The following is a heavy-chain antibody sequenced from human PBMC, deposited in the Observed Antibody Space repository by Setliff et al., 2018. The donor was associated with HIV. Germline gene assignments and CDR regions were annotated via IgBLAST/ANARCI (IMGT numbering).Heavy chain of an antibody. V-gene: IGHV3-49*04. J-gene: IGHJ4*02. D-gene: IGHD2-8*02. CDR1: GFTFGDYT. CDR2: IRSKTYGGTT. CDR3: TSAFADYAYWYFDY. Sequence: GGSLRLSCTVSGFTFGDYTMSWVRQDPGKGLEWVGFIRSKTYGGTTEYAASVKGRFTISRNDSKSIAYLQMNSLKTEDTAVYYCTSAFADYAYWYFDYWGQGTLVT.